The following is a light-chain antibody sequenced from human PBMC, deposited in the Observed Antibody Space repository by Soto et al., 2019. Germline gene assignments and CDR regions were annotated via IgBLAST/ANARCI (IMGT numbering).Light chain of an antibody. V-gene: IGKV3-15*01. J-gene: IGKJ2*01. CDR1: QSVSSS. CDR3: LQHKSWPFT. CDR2: AAS. Sequence: EVVMTQSPATLSVSPGERATLSCRASQSVSSSLAWFQQKPGQAPRLLIYAASARATGIAARLSGSGSGTEFTLTISSLQSEDFAVYYCLQHKSWPFTFVQGTKVDIK.